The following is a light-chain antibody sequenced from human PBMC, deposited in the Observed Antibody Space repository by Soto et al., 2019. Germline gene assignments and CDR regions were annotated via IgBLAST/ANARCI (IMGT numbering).Light chain of an antibody. V-gene: IGKV3-20*01. CDR1: QSVSSSN. CDR2: GAS. J-gene: IGKJ1*01. Sequence: EIVLTQSPRPLSLSPGDSATLYCSPSQSVSSSNLAWYQQKRGQSPRLLIYGASSRATGIPDRFSGSGSGTEFSLTISSLQSDDFAVYHCQQYKDWPSPFGQGTKVDIK. CDR3: QQYKDWPSP.